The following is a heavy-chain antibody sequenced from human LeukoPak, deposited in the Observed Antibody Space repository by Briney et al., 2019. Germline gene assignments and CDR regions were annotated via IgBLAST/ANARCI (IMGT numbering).Heavy chain of an antibody. J-gene: IGHJ6*03. CDR2: ISGSGGST. CDR1: GFTVSSNY. Sequence: PGGSLRLSCAASGFTVSSNYMSWVRQAPGKGLEWVSAISGSGGSTYCADSVKGRFTISRDNAKNSLYLQMNSLRAEDTAVYYCARDGGITLVRGVIMGDYYYYYMDVWGRGTTVTVSS. CDR3: ARDGGITLVRGVIMGDYYYYYMDV. V-gene: IGHV3-21*01. D-gene: IGHD3-10*01.